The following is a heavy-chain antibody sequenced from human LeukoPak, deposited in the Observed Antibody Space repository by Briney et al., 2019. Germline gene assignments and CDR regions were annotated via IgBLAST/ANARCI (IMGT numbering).Heavy chain of an antibody. D-gene: IGHD3-22*01. J-gene: IGHJ4*02. V-gene: IGHV1-46*01. CDR2: INPSGGST. CDR1: GYTFTSYY. Sequence: ASVKASCKASGYTFTSYYMHWVRQAPGQGLEWMGIINPSGGSTSYAQKFQGRVTMTRDTSTSTVYMELSSLRSEDTAVYYCATIGQDYYDSSGYRLPFDYWGQGTLVTVSS. CDR3: ATIGQDYYDSSGYRLPFDY.